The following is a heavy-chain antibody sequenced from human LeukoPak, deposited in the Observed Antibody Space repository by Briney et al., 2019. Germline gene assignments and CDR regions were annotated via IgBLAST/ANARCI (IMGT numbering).Heavy chain of an antibody. V-gene: IGHV4-39*01. CDR1: GGSINSNNYY. Sequence: PSETLSLTCTVSGGSINSNNYYWGWIRQPPGKGLEWIRSIYSSGSAYYNPSLKSRVTISVDTSKNQFSLRLSSVTAADTAVYYCQSRYLEWLLEYWGQGTLVTVSS. D-gene: IGHD3-3*01. J-gene: IGHJ4*02. CDR2: IYSSGSA. CDR3: QSRYLEWLLEY.